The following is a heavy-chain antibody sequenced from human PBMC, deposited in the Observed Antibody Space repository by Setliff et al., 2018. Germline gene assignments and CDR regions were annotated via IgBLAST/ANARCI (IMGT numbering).Heavy chain of an antibody. CDR1: GGSISSHY. CDR2: IYYSGST. CDR3: ARGYDSSGYWSYYYYGMDV. J-gene: IGHJ6*02. D-gene: IGHD3-22*01. Sequence: PSETLSLTCTVSGGSISSHYWSWIRQPPGKGLEWIGSIYYSGSTNYNPSLKSRVTLSVDTSKNQFSLKLSSVTAADTAVYYVARGYDSSGYWSYYYYGMDVWGQGTTVTVSS. V-gene: IGHV4-59*11.